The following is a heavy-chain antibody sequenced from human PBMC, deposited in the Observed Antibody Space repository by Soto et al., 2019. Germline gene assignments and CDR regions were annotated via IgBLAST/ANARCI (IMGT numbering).Heavy chain of an antibody. D-gene: IGHD3-3*01. CDR1: GFTFSSYA. CDR3: AKDGPANNEAIFGVAPVDAFDI. Sequence: PGGSLRLSCAASGFTFSSYAMSWVRQAPGKGLEWVSAISGSGGSTYYADSVKGRFTISRDNSKNTLYLQMNSLRAEDTAVYYCAKDGPANNEAIFGVAPVDAFDIWGQGTMVTVSS. CDR2: ISGSGGST. J-gene: IGHJ3*02. V-gene: IGHV3-23*01.